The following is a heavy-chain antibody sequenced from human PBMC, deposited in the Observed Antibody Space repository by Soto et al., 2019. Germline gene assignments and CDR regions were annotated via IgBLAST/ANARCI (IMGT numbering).Heavy chain of an antibody. CDR2: IIPMFATS. CDR1: GGTFSSYA. Sequence: QVQLVQSGAEVRKPGSSVKVSCKASGGTFSSYAITWVRQAPGQGLEWVGGIIPMFATSNYAQNFQGRVTIMPEQSTSTAYMELSSLTFEDTAVYYCARDRDRRLGYYSDLGVWGQGTTVAVSS. J-gene: IGHJ6*02. CDR3: ARDRDRRLGYYSDLGV. D-gene: IGHD6-25*01. V-gene: IGHV1-69*05.